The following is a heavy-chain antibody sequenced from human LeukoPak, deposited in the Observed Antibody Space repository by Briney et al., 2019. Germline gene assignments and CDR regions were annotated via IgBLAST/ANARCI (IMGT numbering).Heavy chain of an antibody. CDR2: ISAYNGYT. D-gene: IGHD1-26*01. V-gene: IGHV1-18*01. CDR1: GYTFTSYA. J-gene: IGHJ4*02. CDR3: ERMWELRPFDY. Sequence: ASVNVSCKASGYTFTSYAFSWVRQAPGQGLEWMGWISAYNGYTNYAQSLQGRVTMTTDASTTTAYMELRSLRSDDTAVYYCERMWELRPFDYGGQGTLVTVSS.